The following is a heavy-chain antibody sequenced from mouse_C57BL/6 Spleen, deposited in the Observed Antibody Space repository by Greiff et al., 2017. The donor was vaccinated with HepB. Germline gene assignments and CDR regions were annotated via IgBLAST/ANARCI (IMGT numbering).Heavy chain of an antibody. V-gene: IGHV1-59*01. CDR1: GYTFTSYW. D-gene: IGHD2-3*01. CDR2: IDPSDSYT. J-gene: IGHJ2*01. Sequence: QVQLQQPGAELVRPGTSVKLSCTASGYTFTSYWMHWVKQRPGQGLEWIGVIDPSDSYTNYNQKFKGKATLTADTSSSTAYMQLSSLTSEDSAVYYCARGGDYDGYYREFDYWGQGTTLTVSS. CDR3: ARGGDYDGYYREFDY.